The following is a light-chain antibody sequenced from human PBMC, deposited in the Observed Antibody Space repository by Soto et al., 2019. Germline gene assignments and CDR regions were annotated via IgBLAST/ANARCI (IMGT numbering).Light chain of an antibody. J-gene: IGLJ3*02. Sequence: QSVLTQPPSASGTPGQRVTISCSGSRSNIGTYSVNWFQQFPGTPPKLLMYGNDQRPSGVPDRFSGSKSGTSASLAISDLQSDEEADYYCSAAWDDSLYGEVFGGGTQLTVL. CDR2: GND. V-gene: IGLV1-44*01. CDR1: RSNIGTYS. CDR3: SAAWDDSLYGEV.